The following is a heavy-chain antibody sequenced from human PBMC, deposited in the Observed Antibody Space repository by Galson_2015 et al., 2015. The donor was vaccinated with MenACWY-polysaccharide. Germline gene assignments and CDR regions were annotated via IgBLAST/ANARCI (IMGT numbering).Heavy chain of an antibody. Sequence: SVKVSCKASGYTFTSYGISWVRQAPGQGLEWMGWISAYNGNTNYAQKLQGRVTVTTDTSTSTAYMELRSLRSDDTAVYYCAVRRGNGGANWFDPWGQGTLVTVSS. D-gene: IGHD1-1*01. CDR3: AVRRGNGGANWFDP. CDR2: ISAYNGNT. CDR1: GYTFTSYG. J-gene: IGHJ5*02. V-gene: IGHV1-18*01.